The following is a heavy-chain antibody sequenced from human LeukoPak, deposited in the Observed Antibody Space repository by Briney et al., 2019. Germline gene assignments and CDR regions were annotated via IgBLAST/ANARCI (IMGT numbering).Heavy chain of an antibody. CDR2: ISGSGGST. CDR1: GFTFSSYA. J-gene: IGHJ3*02. Sequence: PGASLRLSCAASGFTFSSYAMNWVRQAPGKGLEWVSAISGSGGSTYYADSVKGRFTISRDNSKNTLYLQMNSLRAEDTAVYYCAKRYSGSRGAFDIWGQGTMVTVSS. V-gene: IGHV3-23*01. D-gene: IGHD1-26*01. CDR3: AKRYSGSRGAFDI.